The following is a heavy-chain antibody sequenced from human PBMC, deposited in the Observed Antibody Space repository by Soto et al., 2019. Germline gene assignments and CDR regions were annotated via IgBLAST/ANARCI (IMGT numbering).Heavy chain of an antibody. CDR3: ARSIVVVTAADY. CDR2: ISPYDDKT. Sequence: ASVKVSCKASGYTFIQYGIAWVRQAPGQGLEWMGWISPYDDKTIYAQTFQGRVTLTADRSTRTVYLDLRSLKSDDTAVYYCARSIVVVTAADYWGQGTLVTVSS. V-gene: IGHV1-18*01. CDR1: GYTFIQYG. J-gene: IGHJ4*02. D-gene: IGHD2-21*02.